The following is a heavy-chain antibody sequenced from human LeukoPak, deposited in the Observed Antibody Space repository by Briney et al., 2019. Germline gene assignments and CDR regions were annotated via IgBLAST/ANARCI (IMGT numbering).Heavy chain of an antibody. Sequence: ASVKVSCKASGYTFTSYDINWVRQATGQGLEWMGWMNPNSGNTGYAQKFQGRVTMTRNTSISTAYMELSSLRSEDTAVYYCARGNVEMATTPTDYWGQGTLVTVSS. D-gene: IGHD5-24*01. CDR3: ARGNVEMATTPTDY. CDR2: MNPNSGNT. CDR1: GYTFTSYD. J-gene: IGHJ4*02. V-gene: IGHV1-8*01.